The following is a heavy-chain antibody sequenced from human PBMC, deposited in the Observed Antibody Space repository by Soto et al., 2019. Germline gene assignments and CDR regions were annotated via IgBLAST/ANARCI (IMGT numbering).Heavy chain of an antibody. V-gene: IGHV3-21*01. Sequence: GGSLRLSCAASGFTFSSYSMNWVRQAPGKGLEWVSSISSSSSYIYYADSVKGRFTISRDNAKNSLYLQMNSLRAEDTAVYYCARGGMLAAARGYYYYMDVWGKGTTVTVSS. CDR1: GFTFSSYS. CDR3: ARGGMLAAARGYYYYMDV. J-gene: IGHJ6*03. D-gene: IGHD2-15*01. CDR2: ISSSSSYI.